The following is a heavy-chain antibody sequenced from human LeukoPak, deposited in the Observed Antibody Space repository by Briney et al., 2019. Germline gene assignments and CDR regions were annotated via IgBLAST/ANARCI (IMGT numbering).Heavy chain of an antibody. CDR3: VTASRYSSGWYPMGRYYYYYGMDV. J-gene: IGHJ6*02. D-gene: IGHD6-19*01. CDR1: GYTLTELS. CDR2: FDPEDGET. Sequence: GASVKVSCKVSGYTLTELSMHWVRQAPGKGLEWMGGFDPEDGETIYAQKFQGRVTMTEDTSTDTAYMELSSLRSEDTAVYYCVTASRYSSGWYPMGRYYYYYGMDVWGQGTTVTVSS. V-gene: IGHV1-24*01.